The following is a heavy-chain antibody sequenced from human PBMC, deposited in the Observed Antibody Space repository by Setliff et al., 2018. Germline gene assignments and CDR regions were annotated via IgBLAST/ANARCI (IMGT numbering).Heavy chain of an antibody. D-gene: IGHD1-26*01. CDR3: ARDNTMVGATDY. J-gene: IGHJ4*02. CDR1: GGSISSGTYY. V-gene: IGHV4-61*02. Sequence: PSETLSLTCTVSGGSISSGTYYWSWIRQPAGEGLEWIGRLHTSGSIDYNPSLKSRVTISVDTSKNQFSLRLRSVTAADTAVYFCARDNTMVGATDYWGLGTLVTVPQ. CDR2: LHTSGSI.